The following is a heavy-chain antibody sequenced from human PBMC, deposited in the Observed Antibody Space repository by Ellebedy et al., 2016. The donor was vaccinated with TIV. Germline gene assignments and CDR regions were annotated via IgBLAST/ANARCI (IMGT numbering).Heavy chain of an antibody. D-gene: IGHD4/OR15-4a*01. J-gene: IGHJ5*02. V-gene: IGHV3-48*03. Sequence: PGGSLRLSCAVSGFTFSSYEMNSVRQAPGKGLEWVSYISGSASVTAYADSVKGRFTISRDNAKTSLYLQMNSLRVDDTALYYCARGYGARTSGPWGQGTLVAVSS. CDR1: GFTFSSYE. CDR3: ARGYGARTSGP. CDR2: ISGSASVT.